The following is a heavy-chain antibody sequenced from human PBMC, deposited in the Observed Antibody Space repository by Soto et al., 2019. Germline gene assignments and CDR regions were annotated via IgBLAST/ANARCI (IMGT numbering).Heavy chain of an antibody. CDR1: GGTFSSYA. D-gene: IGHD3-3*01. CDR2: IIPIFGTA. CDR3: AINDFWSGYSVSYYYYYGMDV. Sequence: SVKVSCKASGGTFSSYAISWVRQAPGQGLEWMGGIIPIFGTANYAQKFQGRVTITADKSTSTAYMELSSLRSEDTAVYYCAINDFWSGYSVSYYYYYGMDVWGQGTTVTVSS. V-gene: IGHV1-69*06. J-gene: IGHJ6*02.